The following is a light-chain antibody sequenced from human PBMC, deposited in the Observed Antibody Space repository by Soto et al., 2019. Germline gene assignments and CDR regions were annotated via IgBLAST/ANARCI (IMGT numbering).Light chain of an antibody. J-gene: IGKJ5*01. V-gene: IGKV1-5*03. Sequence: DIQMTQSPSTLSASVGDRVTITCRASQSISSWLAWYQQKPGKAPKLLIYKASGLESGVPSRFSGMGSVTEFPLTISSLQPVEVAASYCEQYNRYPGTLGQGT. CDR1: QSISSW. CDR2: KAS. CDR3: EQYNRYPGT.